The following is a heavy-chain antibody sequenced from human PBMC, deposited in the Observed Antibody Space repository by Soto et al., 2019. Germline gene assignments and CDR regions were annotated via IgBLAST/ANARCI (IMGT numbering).Heavy chain of an antibody. CDR2: IIPIFGTA. CDR3: SRRLNHSSSGDDTGLGSYCNGMGA. D-gene: IGHD3-3*01. J-gene: IGHJ6*02. Sequence: GASVKVSCKASGGTFSSYAISWVRQAPGQGLEWMGGIIPIFGTANYAQKFQGRVTITADESTSTAYMELSSLRSEDTSLYYCSRRLNHSSSGDDTGLGSYCNGMGAWGQGPTVTASS. CDR1: GGTFSSYA. V-gene: IGHV1-69*13.